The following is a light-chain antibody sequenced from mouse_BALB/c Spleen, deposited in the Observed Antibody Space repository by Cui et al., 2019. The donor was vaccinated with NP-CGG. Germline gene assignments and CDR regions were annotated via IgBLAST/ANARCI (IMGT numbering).Light chain of an antibody. Sequence: QAVVTQESALTTSPGETVTLTCRSSTGAVTTSNYANWVQEKPDHLFTGLIGGTNNRAPGVPARFSGSLIGDRAALTITGAQNEDEAIYFCALWYSNHWVFGGGNKLTVL. CDR2: GTN. CDR3: ALWYSNHWV. V-gene: IGLV1*01. CDR1: TGAVTTSNY. J-gene: IGLJ1*01.